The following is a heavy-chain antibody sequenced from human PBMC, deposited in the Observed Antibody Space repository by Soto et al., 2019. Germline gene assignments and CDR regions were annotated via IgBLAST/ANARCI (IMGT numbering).Heavy chain of an antibody. V-gene: IGHV4-30-2*01. CDR3: AAGGGLPRYY. Sequence: QLQLQESGSGLVKPSQTLSLTCAVSGGSISSGGYSWSWIRQPPGKGLEWIGYIYHSGSTYYNPSLKSRVTISVDRSKNQFALNLSSVTAADTAVYCCAAGGGLPRYYWGQGTLVTVSS. CDR1: GGSISSGGYS. J-gene: IGHJ4*02. D-gene: IGHD5-12*01. CDR2: IYHSGST.